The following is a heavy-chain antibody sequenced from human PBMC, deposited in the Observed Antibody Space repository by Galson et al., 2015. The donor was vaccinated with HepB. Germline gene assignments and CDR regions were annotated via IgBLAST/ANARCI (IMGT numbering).Heavy chain of an antibody. CDR3: ARHLIPSTDYYGSGSYYTNWFDP. Sequence: QSGAEVKKPGESLKISCKGSGYSFTSYWIGWVRQMSGKGLEWMGIIYPGDSDTRYSPSFQGQVTISADKSISTAYLQWSSLKASDTAMYYCARHLIPSTDYYGSGSYYTNWFDPWGQGTLVTVSS. J-gene: IGHJ5*02. V-gene: IGHV5-51*01. CDR2: IYPGDSDT. CDR1: GYSFTSYW. D-gene: IGHD3-10*01.